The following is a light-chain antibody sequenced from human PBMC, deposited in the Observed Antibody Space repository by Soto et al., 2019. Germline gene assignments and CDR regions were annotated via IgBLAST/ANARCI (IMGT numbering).Light chain of an antibody. J-gene: IGKJ4*01. CDR2: DAS. V-gene: IGKV3-11*01. CDR1: QSVSSY. Sequence: EIVLTQSPATLSLSPGERATLSCRASQSVSSYLAWYQQKPGQAPRLLIYDASTRATGIPARFSGSGSGTDFTLTISRLEPEDSAVYYCQQYGSSPTFGGGTKVDIK. CDR3: QQYGSSPT.